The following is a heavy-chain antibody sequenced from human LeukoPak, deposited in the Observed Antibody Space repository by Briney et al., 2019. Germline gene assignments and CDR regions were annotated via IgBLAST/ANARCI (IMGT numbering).Heavy chain of an antibody. CDR2: INHSGST. D-gene: IGHD2-2*01. CDR1: GGSFSGYY. CDR3: ARGYCSSTSCRHYYYYYYMDV. Sequence: SETLSLTCAAYGGSFSGYYWSWIRQPPGKGLEWIGEINHSGSTNYNPSLKSRVTISVDTSKNQFSLKLSSVTAADTAVYYCARGYCSSTSCRHYYYYYYMDVWGKGTTVTVSS. V-gene: IGHV4-34*01. J-gene: IGHJ6*03.